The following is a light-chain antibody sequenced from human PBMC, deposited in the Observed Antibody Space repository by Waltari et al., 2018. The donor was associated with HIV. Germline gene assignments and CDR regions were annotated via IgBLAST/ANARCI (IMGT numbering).Light chain of an antibody. J-gene: IGLJ1*01. V-gene: IGLV2-14*03. CDR1: SSAVGGYKY. Sequence: SALTLPASVSGSPGQSITISCTGTSSAVGGYKYVSWYQQYPGKAPKLIIYDVTNRPSGVSNRFSGSKSGNTASLTISGLQAEDEADYYCCSYTSSITGRVFGTGTKVTVL. CDR2: DVT. CDR3: CSYTSSITGRV.